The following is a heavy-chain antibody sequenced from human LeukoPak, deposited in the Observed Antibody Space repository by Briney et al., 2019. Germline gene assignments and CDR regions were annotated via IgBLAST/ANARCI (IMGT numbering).Heavy chain of an antibody. CDR1: GFAFNNYA. CDR2: IHNDGVVT. CDR3: ARHFGVVTKGVYYYYYGMDV. Sequence: PGGSLRLSCAASGFAFNNYAMTWVRQAPGKGLEWVSTIHNDGVVTYFADSLQGRFTISRDNSRNTLYLQMSSLRAEDTAVYYCARHFGVVTKGVYYYYYGMDVWGQGTTVTVSS. D-gene: IGHD3-3*01. V-gene: IGHV3-23*01. J-gene: IGHJ6*02.